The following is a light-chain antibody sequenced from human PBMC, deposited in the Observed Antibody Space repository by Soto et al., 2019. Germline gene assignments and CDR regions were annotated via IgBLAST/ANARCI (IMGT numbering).Light chain of an antibody. CDR3: SSYTSSSTLNV. CDR1: SSDVGGYNY. V-gene: IGLV2-14*01. J-gene: IGLJ1*01. CDR2: EVS. Sequence: QSALTQPASVSGSPGQSITISCTGTSSDVGGYNYVSWYQQRPGKAPKLMIYEVSNRPSGVSNRFSGSKSGNTASLTISGLQAEDEADYYCSSYTSSSTLNVFGTGTKVTV.